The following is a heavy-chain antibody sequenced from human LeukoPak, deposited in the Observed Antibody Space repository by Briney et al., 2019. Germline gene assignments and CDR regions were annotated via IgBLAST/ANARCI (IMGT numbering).Heavy chain of an antibody. D-gene: IGHD6-25*01. V-gene: IGHV3-48*03. CDR3: VRDASTGYYYYYYYMDV. Sequence: QTGGSLTLSCAASGFTFSSYEMNWVRQAPGKGLEGVSYISSSGSTIYYADSVKGRFTISRDNAKNSLYLQMNSLRAEDTAVYYCVRDASTGYYYYYYYMDVWGKGTTVTISS. J-gene: IGHJ6*03. CDR1: GFTFSSYE. CDR2: ISSSGSTI.